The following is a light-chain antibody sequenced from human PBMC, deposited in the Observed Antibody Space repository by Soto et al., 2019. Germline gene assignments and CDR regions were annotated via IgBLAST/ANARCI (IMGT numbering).Light chain of an antibody. CDR1: SSDVGGYDY. Sequence: QSVLTQPASVSGSPGQSITISCTGTSSDVGGYDYVSWYQHQPGKAPKVIIYEVTNRPSGVSNRFSGSKSGNTASLTISGLQAEDEADYYCSSYTSGSPPYVFGTGTKLTVL. V-gene: IGLV2-14*01. J-gene: IGLJ1*01. CDR3: SSYTSGSPPYV. CDR2: EVT.